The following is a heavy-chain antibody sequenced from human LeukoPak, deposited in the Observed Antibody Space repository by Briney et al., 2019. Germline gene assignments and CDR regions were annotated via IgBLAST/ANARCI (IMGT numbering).Heavy chain of an antibody. J-gene: IGHJ4*02. V-gene: IGHV3-53*01. D-gene: IGHD3-22*01. Sequence: GGSLRLSCAASGFTFSSYWMSWVRQAPGKGLEWVSVIYSGGSTYYADSVKGRFTISRDNSKNTLYLQMNSLRAEDTAVYYCARYYDSSGYYEYYFDYWGQGTLVTVSS. CDR1: GFTFSSYW. CDR3: ARYYDSSGYYEYYFDY. CDR2: IYSGGST.